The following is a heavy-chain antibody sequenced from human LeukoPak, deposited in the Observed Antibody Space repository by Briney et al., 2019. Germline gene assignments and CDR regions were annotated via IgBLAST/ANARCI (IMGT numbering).Heavy chain of an antibody. CDR1: GGSFSGYY. J-gene: IGHJ4*02. V-gene: IGHV4-34*01. CDR3: ARGGWLPCFDY. CDR2: INHSGST. Sequence: SETLSLPCAVYGGSFSGYYWSWIRQPPGKGLEWIGEINHSGSTNYNPSLKSRVTISVDTSKNQFSLKLSSVTAADTAVYYCARGGWLPCFDYWGQGTLVTVSS. D-gene: IGHD3-22*01.